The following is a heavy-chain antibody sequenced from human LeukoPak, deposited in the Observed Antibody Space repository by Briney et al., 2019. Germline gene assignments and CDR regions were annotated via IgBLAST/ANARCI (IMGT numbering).Heavy chain of an antibody. CDR2: IHGSGSP. Sequence: SSETLTLTCTVSLDSTTSNFWSWVRQPPGKGLEWIGEIHGSGSPNYNPSLQSRVTISIDRSRNQIVLELSSVTAADTAVYYCAREILGGFNPGAYWGQGTLVTVSS. CDR3: AREILGGFNPGAY. J-gene: IGHJ4*02. D-gene: IGHD1-14*01. V-gene: IGHV4-4*02. CDR1: LDSTTSNF.